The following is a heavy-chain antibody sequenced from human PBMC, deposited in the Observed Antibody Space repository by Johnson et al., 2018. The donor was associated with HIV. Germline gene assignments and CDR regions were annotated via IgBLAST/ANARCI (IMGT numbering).Heavy chain of an antibody. CDR3: ANDPSALSITGTSDAFDI. V-gene: IGHV3-30*02. D-gene: IGHD1-20*01. J-gene: IGHJ3*02. Sequence: QVHLVESGGGLVKPGGYLRLSCAASGFTFSSYGMHWVRQAPGKGLEWVAFIRYDGSNKYYADSVKGRFTISRDNSKNTLYLQMNSLRAEDTAVLYCANDPSALSITGTSDAFDIWGQGTMVTVSS. CDR1: GFTFSSYG. CDR2: IRYDGSNK.